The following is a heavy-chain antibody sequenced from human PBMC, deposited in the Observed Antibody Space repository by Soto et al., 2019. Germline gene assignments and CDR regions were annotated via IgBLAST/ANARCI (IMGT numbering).Heavy chain of an antibody. D-gene: IGHD6-13*01. Sequence: SETLSLTCTVSGGSISSYYWRWIRQPPGKGLEWIGYIYYSGSTNYNPSLKSRVTISVDTSKNQFSLKLSSVTAADTAVYYCARRYSSAFDIWGQGTMVTVS. CDR1: GGSISSYY. V-gene: IGHV4-59*08. J-gene: IGHJ3*02. CDR3: ARRYSSAFDI. CDR2: IYYSGST.